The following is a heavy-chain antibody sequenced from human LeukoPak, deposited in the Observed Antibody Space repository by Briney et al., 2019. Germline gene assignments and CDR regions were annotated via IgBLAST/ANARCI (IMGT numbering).Heavy chain of an antibody. V-gene: IGHV3-23*01. CDR3: AKDSSSSWYYYYYYYMDV. J-gene: IGHJ6*03. CDR2: ISGSGGST. Sequence: GGSLRLSCAASGFTFSSYAMSWVRQAPGKGLEWVSAISGSGGSTYYADSAKGRFTISRDNSKNTLYLQMNSLRAEDTAVYYCAKDSSSSWYYYYYYYMDVWGKGTTVTVSS. D-gene: IGHD6-13*01. CDR1: GFTFSSYA.